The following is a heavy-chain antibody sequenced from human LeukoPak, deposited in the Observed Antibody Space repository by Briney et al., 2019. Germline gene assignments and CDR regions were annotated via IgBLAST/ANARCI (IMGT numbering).Heavy chain of an antibody. CDR3: AKIPNYDSSGYISQKYFQH. D-gene: IGHD3-22*01. V-gene: IGHV3-23*01. CDR1: GFTFSSYA. J-gene: IGHJ1*01. Sequence: PGGSLRLSCAASGFTFSSYAMSWVRQAPGKGLEWVSAISGSGGSTYYADSVKGRFTISRDNSKNTLYPQMNSLRAEDTAVYYCAKIPNYDSSGYISQKYFQHWGQGTLVTVSS. CDR2: ISGSGGST.